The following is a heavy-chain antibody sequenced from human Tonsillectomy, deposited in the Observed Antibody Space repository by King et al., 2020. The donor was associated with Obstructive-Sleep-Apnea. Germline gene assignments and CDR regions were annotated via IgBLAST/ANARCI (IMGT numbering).Heavy chain of an antibody. Sequence: QLQESGPGLVKPSETLSLTCTVSGGSISSYYWSWIRQPPGKGLEWIGYIYYTGSTNSNPSLMSRVTFSVDTSKNQYSLKLRSVTAADTAVYYCARHDNYNFWMDYWGQGTLVIVSA. V-gene: IGHV4-59*08. D-gene: IGHD3/OR15-3a*01. CDR1: GGSISSYY. CDR3: ARHDNYNFWMDY. J-gene: IGHJ4*02. CDR2: IYYTGST.